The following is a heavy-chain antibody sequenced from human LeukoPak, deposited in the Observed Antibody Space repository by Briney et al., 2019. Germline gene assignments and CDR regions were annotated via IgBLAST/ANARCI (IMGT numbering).Heavy chain of an antibody. Sequence: PGGSLRLSCAASGLTFSSYSMNWVRQAPGKGLEWVSSISSSSSYIYYADSVKGRFTISRDNAKNSLYLQMNSLRAEDTAVYYCARWEYSSRPEYDYWGQGTLVTVSS. V-gene: IGHV3-21*01. D-gene: IGHD6-6*01. CDR1: GLTFSSYS. CDR2: ISSSSSYI. J-gene: IGHJ4*02. CDR3: ARWEYSSRPEYDY.